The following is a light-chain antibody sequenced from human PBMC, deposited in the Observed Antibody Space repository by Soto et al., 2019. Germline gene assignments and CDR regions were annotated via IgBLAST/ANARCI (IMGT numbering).Light chain of an antibody. V-gene: IGLV1-40*01. J-gene: IGLJ3*02. CDR3: QSYDSSLSGWV. CDR2: GSS. CDR1: SSNIGAGYD. Sequence: QSVLTQPPSVSGAPGQRVTISCTGSSSNIGAGYDVHWYQHLPGTAPELLIYGSSNRPSGVPDRFSGSKSGTSASLAITGLQAEDEADYYCQSYDSSLSGWVFGGGTKLTVL.